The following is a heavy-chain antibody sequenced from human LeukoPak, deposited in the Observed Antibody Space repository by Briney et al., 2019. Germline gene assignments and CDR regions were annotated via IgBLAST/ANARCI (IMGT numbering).Heavy chain of an antibody. D-gene: IGHD2-2*01. CDR2: IYHSGST. J-gene: IGHJ4*02. CDR1: GYSISSGYY. CDR3: ARDPSTRYYTDY. V-gene: IGHV4-38-2*02. Sequence: PSETLSLTCTVSGYSISSGYYWGWIRQPPGKGLEWIGSIYHSGSTYYNPSLKSRVTISVDTSKNQFSLKLSSVTAADTAVYYCARDPSTRYYTDYWGQGTLVTVSS.